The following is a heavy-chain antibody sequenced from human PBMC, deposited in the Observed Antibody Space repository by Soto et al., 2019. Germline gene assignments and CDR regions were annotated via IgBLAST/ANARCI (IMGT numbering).Heavy chain of an antibody. CDR2: MSGSSSTT. CDR1: GLTFSNYA. CDR3: AKNQERELPRVIDF. Sequence: EVRLLESGGGLVKPGGSLRLSCATSGLTFSNYAMSWVRQAPGGGLAWVSSMSGSSSTTYYADYVRGRFTISRDRSENTLYLQMSSLRAEDTALYYCAKNQERELPRVIDFWGQGTLVTVSS. J-gene: IGHJ4*02. V-gene: IGHV3-23*01. D-gene: IGHD1-7*01.